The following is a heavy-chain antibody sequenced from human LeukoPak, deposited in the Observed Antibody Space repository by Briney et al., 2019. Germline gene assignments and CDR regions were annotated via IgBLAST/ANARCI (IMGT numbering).Heavy chain of an antibody. D-gene: IGHD2-15*01. CDR3: AGEFCSGGSCRQGFDF. J-gene: IGHJ4*02. CDR1: GYTFTGYY. CDR2: INPNTGDT. Sequence: ASVKVSCKASGYTFTGYYTHWVRQAPGQGLEYVGWINPNTGDTKPAQNFQGRVTLTRDTSISTAYMELSSLRSDDSALYYCAGEFCSGGSCRQGFDFWGQGTLVTVSS. V-gene: IGHV1-2*02.